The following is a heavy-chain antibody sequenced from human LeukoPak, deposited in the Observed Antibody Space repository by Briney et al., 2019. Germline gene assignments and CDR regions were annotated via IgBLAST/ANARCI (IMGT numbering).Heavy chain of an antibody. J-gene: IGHJ5*02. V-gene: IGHV3-7*01. CDR1: GFTFSTYW. Sequence: GGSLRLSCAASGFTFSTYWMTWVHQAPGKGLEWVANIKQDGSEQYYVDSVKGRFTISRDNAKNSLYLQMSSLRAEDTAVYYCARGIATGIDFFDPWGQGTLVTVSS. CDR3: ARGIATGIDFFDP. CDR2: IKQDGSEQ. D-gene: IGHD6-13*01.